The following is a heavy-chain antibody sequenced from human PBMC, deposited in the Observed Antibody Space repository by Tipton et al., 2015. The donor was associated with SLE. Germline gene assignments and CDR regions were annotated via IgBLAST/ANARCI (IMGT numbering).Heavy chain of an antibody. D-gene: IGHD2-8*01. CDR1: GGTFSSYA. V-gene: IGHV1-69*18. J-gene: IGHJ6*02. Sequence: QLVQSGAEVKKPGSSVKVSCKASGGTFSSYAISWVRQAPGQGLEWMGRIIPIFGAANYAQKFQGRVTITADESASTAYMELSSLRSEDTAVYYCARVRCTNGVCYYYYGMDVWGQGTTVTVSS. CDR2: IIPIFGAA. CDR3: ARVRCTNGVCYYYYGMDV.